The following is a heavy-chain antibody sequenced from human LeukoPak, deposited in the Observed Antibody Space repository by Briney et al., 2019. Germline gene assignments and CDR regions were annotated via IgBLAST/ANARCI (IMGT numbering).Heavy chain of an antibody. CDR2: ITASGTAM. Sequence: GGSLRLSCAASGFIVSTNYMGWVRQAPGKGLEWVSHITASGTAMFYADSVKGRFTISRDNAKNSLYLQMNSLRDEDTAVYYCASSGSYRFDYWGQGTLVTVSS. J-gene: IGHJ4*02. D-gene: IGHD1-26*01. CDR3: ASSGSYRFDY. V-gene: IGHV3-48*02. CDR1: GFIVSTNY.